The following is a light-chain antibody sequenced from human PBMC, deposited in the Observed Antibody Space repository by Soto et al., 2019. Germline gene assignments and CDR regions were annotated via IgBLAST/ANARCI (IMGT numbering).Light chain of an antibody. V-gene: IGKV3-15*01. CDR2: GAS. CDR3: QQYNNWPYT. CDR1: QSVSSN. J-gene: IGKJ2*01. Sequence: EIVMTQSPATLSVSPGERATLSCRASQSVSSNLAWYQQKPGQAPRLLIYGASTRATGIPARFNGSGSGTEFTLTISSLQSGDFAVYYCQQYNNWPYTFGQGTKLEIK.